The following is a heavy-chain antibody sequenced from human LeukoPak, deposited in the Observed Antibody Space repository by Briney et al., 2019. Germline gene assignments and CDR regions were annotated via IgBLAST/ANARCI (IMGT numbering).Heavy chain of an antibody. J-gene: IGHJ3*02. Sequence: PSETLSLTCAVSGGSISSNNWWNWVRQPPGKGLEWIGEIYHSGSTNYNPSLKSRVTISVDKSKNQLFLKLNSVTAADTALYYCARSVTIFGVVHPIGGAFDIWGQGTMVTVSS. V-gene: IGHV4-4*02. CDR2: IYHSGST. D-gene: IGHD3-3*01. CDR1: GGSISSNNW. CDR3: ARSVTIFGVVHPIGGAFDI.